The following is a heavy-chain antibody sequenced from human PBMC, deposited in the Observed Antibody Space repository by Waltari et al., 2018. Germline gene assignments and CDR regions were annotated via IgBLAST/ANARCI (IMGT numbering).Heavy chain of an antibody. CDR3: ARVGVYSGYDESYYFDY. D-gene: IGHD5-12*01. J-gene: IGHJ4*02. Sequence: QVQLVESGGGVVQPGRSLRLSCAASGFTFSSYGMHWVRQAPGKGLEWVAVIWYDGSNKYYADSVKGRFTISRDNSKNTLYLQMNSLRTEDTAVYYCARVGVYSGYDESYYFDYWGQGTLVTVSS. CDR1: GFTFSSYG. V-gene: IGHV3-33*01. CDR2: IWYDGSNK.